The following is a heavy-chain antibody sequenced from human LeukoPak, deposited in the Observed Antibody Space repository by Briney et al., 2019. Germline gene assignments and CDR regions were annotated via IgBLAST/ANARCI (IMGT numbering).Heavy chain of an antibody. Sequence: PSETLSLTCAVYGGSFSGYYWSWIRQPPGKGLEWIGEINHSGSTNYNPSLKSRVTISVDTSKNQFSLKLSSVAAADTAVYYCARLSYGSGLVGLGRPLYYFDYWGQGTLVTVSS. D-gene: IGHD3-10*01. J-gene: IGHJ4*02. CDR3: ARLSYGSGLVGLGRPLYYFDY. V-gene: IGHV4-34*01. CDR2: INHSGST. CDR1: GGSFSGYY.